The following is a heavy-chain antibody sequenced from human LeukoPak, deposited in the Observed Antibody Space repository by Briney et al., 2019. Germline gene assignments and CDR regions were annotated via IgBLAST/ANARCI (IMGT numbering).Heavy chain of an antibody. CDR2: IYHSGST. CDR3: ARDWQWLVLDY. V-gene: IGHV4-38-2*02. Sequence: SETLSLTCTVSGYSISSGYYWGWIRQPPGKGLEWIGSIYHSGSTYYNPSLKSRVTISVDTSRNQFSLKLSSVTAADTAVYYCARDWQWLVLDYWGQGTLVTVSS. CDR1: GYSISSGYY. D-gene: IGHD6-19*01. J-gene: IGHJ4*02.